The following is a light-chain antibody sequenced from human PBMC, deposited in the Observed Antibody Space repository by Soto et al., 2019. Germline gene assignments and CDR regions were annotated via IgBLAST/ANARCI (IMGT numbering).Light chain of an antibody. CDR1: QTTNTW. CDR2: DAS. J-gene: IGKJ2*01. Sequence: DIQMTQFPSTLSASVGDRVTITCRASQTTNTWLAWYQQKPGTAPKLLIYDASSLAGGVPSRFSASGSGTEFTLTISSLQPDELATYYCQQYISYPYTFGQGTKVEIK. CDR3: QQYISYPYT. V-gene: IGKV1-5*01.